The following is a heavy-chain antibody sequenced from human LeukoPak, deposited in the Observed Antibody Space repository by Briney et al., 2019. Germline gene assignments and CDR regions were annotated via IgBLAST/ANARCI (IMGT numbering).Heavy chain of an antibody. CDR1: GDSINSYY. CDR2: IYNTGST. CDR3: ARGNGWYYY. D-gene: IGHD6-19*01. V-gene: IGHV4-59*01. Sequence: PSETLSLTCTVSGDSINSYYWSWIRQPPGKGLEWIGYIYNTGSTDYNPSLKSRVTISVDTSKKQFSLNLSSVTAADTAVYYCARGNGWYYYWGQGTLVTVSS. J-gene: IGHJ4*02.